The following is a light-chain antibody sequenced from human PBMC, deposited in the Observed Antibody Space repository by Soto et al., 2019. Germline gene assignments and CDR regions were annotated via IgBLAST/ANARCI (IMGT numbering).Light chain of an antibody. CDR3: QQYGSSPWT. J-gene: IGKJ1*01. V-gene: IGKV3D-20*01. CDR2: DAS. Sequence: EIVMTQTPGTLSVSPGERAALSCGASQSVSSNYLAWYQQKPGLAPRLLIYDASRRATGIPDRFSGSGSGADFILSISRLEPEDFAVYYCQQYGSSPWTFGQGTKVDI. CDR1: QSVSSNY.